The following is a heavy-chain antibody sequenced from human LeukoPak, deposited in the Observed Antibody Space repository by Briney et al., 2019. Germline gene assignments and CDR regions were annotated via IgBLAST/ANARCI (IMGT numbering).Heavy chain of an antibody. CDR2: INPSGGST. V-gene: IGHV1-46*01. CDR1: GYTFTSYY. CDR3: ARPRWFGESIDAFDI. J-gene: IGHJ3*02. D-gene: IGHD3-10*01. Sequence: GASVKVSCKASGYTFTSYYMHWVRQAPGQGLEWMGIINPSGGSTSYAQKFQGRVTMTRDMSTSTVYMELSSLRSEDTAVYYCARPRWFGESIDAFDIWGQGTMVTVSS.